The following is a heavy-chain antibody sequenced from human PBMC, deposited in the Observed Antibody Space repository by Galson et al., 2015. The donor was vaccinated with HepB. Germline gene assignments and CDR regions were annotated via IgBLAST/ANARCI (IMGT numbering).Heavy chain of an antibody. CDR2: IDETTTFI. Sequence: SLRLSCAASGFTFDDYTMHWVRQSPGKGLEWVSYIDETTTFINYADSVKGRFTISRDNAKSSLYLQMNGLRAEDTAVYFCARSGGFEPLVDAFDMWGQGTMVTVSS. CDR1: GFTFDDYT. D-gene: IGHD3-10*01. V-gene: IGHV3-21*05. J-gene: IGHJ3*02. CDR3: ARSGGFEPLVDAFDM.